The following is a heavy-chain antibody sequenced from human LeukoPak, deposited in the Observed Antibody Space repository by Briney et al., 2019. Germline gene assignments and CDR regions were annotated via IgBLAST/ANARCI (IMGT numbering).Heavy chain of an antibody. Sequence: ASVKVSCKASGYTFTSYDINWVRQATGQGLEWMGWMNPSSGNTGYAQKFQGRVTMTRNTSISTAYMELSSLRSEDTAVYYCARVRFLEWSKINYYYYGMDVWGQGTTVTVSS. V-gene: IGHV1-8*01. CDR2: MNPSSGNT. D-gene: IGHD3-3*01. CDR1: GYTFTSYD. J-gene: IGHJ6*02. CDR3: ARVRFLEWSKINYYYYGMDV.